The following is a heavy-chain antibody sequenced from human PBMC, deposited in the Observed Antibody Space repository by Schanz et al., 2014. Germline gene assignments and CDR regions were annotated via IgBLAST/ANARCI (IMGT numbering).Heavy chain of an antibody. D-gene: IGHD6-19*01. J-gene: IGHJ3*02. CDR2: IIPILGIT. CDR1: GGTFSSYT. CDR3: ARGLGDERWLDLNEAFDI. V-gene: IGHV1-69*02. Sequence: QVQLVQSGAEVMKPGSSVKVSCKASGGTFSSYTINWVRQAPGQGLEWMGRIIPILGITNVVQTFQDRVTITADKSTSTAYMELSSLRSEDTAVYYCARGLGDERWLDLNEAFDIWGQGTIVTVSS.